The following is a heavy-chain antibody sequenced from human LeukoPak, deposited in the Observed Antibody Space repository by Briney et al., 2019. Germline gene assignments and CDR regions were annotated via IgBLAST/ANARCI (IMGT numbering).Heavy chain of an antibody. J-gene: IGHJ6*02. CDR1: GFTFRNYA. V-gene: IGHV3-30-3*01. CDR2: ISSDGGNK. Sequence: GRSLRLSCAASGFTFRNYAIHWVRQAPGKGLEWVSVISSDGGNKKYADSVKGRFTISRDNSKTTLYVEMNSLRTEDTAVYYCAREIFYGLDVWGQGATVTVSS. CDR3: AREIFYGLDV. D-gene: IGHD3-9*01.